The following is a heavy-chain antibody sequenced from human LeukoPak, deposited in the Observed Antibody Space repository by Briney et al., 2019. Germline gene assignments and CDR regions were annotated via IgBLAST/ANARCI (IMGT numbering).Heavy chain of an antibody. D-gene: IGHD7-27*01. CDR3: ARDYTGGWNDY. V-gene: IGHV3-7*01. CDR1: GFTFRRHW. J-gene: IGHJ4*02. CDR2: IEDDGSEK. Sequence: GGSLRLSCAAAGFTFRRHWMSWVRQAIGKGLECVAKIEDDGSEKQYVDSVKGRFTISRDNAKSSLYLQMDNLRAEDTAVYYCARDYTGGWNDYWGQGTLVTVSS.